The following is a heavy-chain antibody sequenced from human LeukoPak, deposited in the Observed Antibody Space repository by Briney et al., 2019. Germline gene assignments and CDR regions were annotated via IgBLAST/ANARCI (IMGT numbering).Heavy chain of an antibody. CDR2: ISGESKYI. CDR3: ARDQHWIYYF. D-gene: IGHD1-7*01. CDR1: GFTFSSSS. Sequence: GGSLRLSCAAAGFTFSSSSMNWVRQTPGKGLEWVSSISGESKYIYYADSVTGRFTISRDNAKNSLYLQMSTLRAEDTAVYYCARDQHWIYYFWGQGTLVTVSS. J-gene: IGHJ4*02. V-gene: IGHV3-21*04.